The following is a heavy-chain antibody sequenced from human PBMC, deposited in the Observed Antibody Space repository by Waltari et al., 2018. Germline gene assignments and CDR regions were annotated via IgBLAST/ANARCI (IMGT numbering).Heavy chain of an antibody. CDR1: GPTVDDYA. CDR2: IFWNSGSV. Sequence: EVQLVESGGGLVQPGRSLRLSCVIPGPTVDDYAMHWVRLVSAKGLEWVSGIFWNSGSVGYADSAKGRFTISRDKAKNSLFLQMNSLRAEDTALYYCLVDNLVLLTEDYWGQGTLVTVSS. J-gene: IGHJ4*02. CDR3: LVDNLVLLTEDY. D-gene: IGHD7-27*01. V-gene: IGHV3-9*01.